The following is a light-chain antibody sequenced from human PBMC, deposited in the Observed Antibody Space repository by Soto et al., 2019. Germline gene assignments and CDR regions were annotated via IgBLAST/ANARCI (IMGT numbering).Light chain of an antibody. CDR1: QSISIW. CDR3: QHYNSYSEA. Sequence: DIQMTQSPSTLSASVGDRVTITCRASQSISIWLAWYQQKPGKAPKLLIYKASTLKSGVPSRFSGSGSGTESTLTISSLQPDDFATYYCQHYNSYSEAFGQGTKVDIK. V-gene: IGKV1-5*03. CDR2: KAS. J-gene: IGKJ1*01.